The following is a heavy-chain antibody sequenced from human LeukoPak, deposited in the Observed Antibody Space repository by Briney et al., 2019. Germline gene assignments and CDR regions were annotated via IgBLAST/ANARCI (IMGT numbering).Heavy chain of an antibody. D-gene: IGHD5-24*01. V-gene: IGHV4-34*01. J-gene: IGHJ2*01. CDR3: ARQRSLATIYWYFDL. CDR2: INHSGST. CDR1: GGSFGGYY. Sequence: PSETLSLTCAVYGGSFGGYYWSWIRQPPGKGLEWIGEINHSGSTNYNPSLKSRVTISVDTSKNQFSLKLSSVTAADTAVYYCARQRSLATIYWYFDLWGRGNLVTVSS.